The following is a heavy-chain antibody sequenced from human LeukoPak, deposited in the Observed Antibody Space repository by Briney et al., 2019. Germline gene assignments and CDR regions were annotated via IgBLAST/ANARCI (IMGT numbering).Heavy chain of an antibody. Sequence: GGSLRLSCAASGFTFSSYGMSWVRQAPGKGLGWVSAISGSGGSTYYADCVKGRFTISRDNAKNSLYLQMTSLRAEDTAVYYCAELGITMSGGVWGRGTTVTISS. CDR3: AELGITMSGGV. D-gene: IGHD3-10*02. CDR2: ISGSGGST. V-gene: IGHV3-23*01. J-gene: IGHJ6*04. CDR1: GFTFSSYG.